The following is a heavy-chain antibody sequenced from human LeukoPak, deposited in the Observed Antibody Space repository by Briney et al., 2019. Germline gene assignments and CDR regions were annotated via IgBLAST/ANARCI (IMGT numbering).Heavy chain of an antibody. J-gene: IGHJ4*02. CDR3: ARMFLRGSVGATRGVGY. D-gene: IGHD1-26*01. CDR1: GYTFTGYY. V-gene: IGHV1-2*02. Sequence: ASVKVSCKASGYTFTGYYMHWVRQAPGQGLEWMGWINPNSGGTNYAQKFQDRVTMTRDTSISTAYMDLSRLRSDDTAVYYCARMFLRGSVGATRGVGYWGQGTLVTVSS. CDR2: INPNSGGT.